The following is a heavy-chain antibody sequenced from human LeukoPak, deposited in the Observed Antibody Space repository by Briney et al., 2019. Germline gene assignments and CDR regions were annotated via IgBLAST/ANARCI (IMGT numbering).Heavy chain of an antibody. CDR2: ISVSGDAT. CDR1: GFTFSNYA. Sequence: GGSLRLSCAASGFTFSNYAMSWVRQAPGKGLEWVSTISVSGDATHYADSVKGRFTISRGNSKNTLYLQMNSLRAEDTAVYYCARDSSTTVTGAFDIWGQGTMVTVSS. V-gene: IGHV3-23*01. CDR3: ARDSSTTVTGAFDI. J-gene: IGHJ3*02. D-gene: IGHD4-17*01.